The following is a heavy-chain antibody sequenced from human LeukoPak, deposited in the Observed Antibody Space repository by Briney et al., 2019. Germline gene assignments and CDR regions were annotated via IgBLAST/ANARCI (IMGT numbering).Heavy chain of an antibody. Sequence: PGGSLRLPCAASGFIFSSYGMNWVRQAPGKGLEWVSYISSGSSTIYYADSVKGRFTISRDNAKNSLYLQLNSLRAEDTAVYYCARADYGDYGVDYWGQGTLVTVSS. V-gene: IGHV3-48*04. CDR3: ARADYGDYGVDY. D-gene: IGHD4-17*01. CDR2: ISSGSSTI. CDR1: GFIFSSYG. J-gene: IGHJ4*02.